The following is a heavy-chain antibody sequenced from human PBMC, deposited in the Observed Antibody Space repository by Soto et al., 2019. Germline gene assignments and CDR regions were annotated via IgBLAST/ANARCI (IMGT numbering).Heavy chain of an antibody. CDR1: GVTFSSCA. Sequence: KPGGSLRLSCAASGVTFSSCAMNWVRQAPGKGLEWVGRIKSKTDGGTTDYAAPVKGRFTISRDDSKNTLYLQMNSLKTEDTAVYYCTTDWDTYYYGSGSYKSPRNDAFDIWGQGTMVTVSS. CDR3: TTDWDTYYYGSGSYKSPRNDAFDI. J-gene: IGHJ3*02. V-gene: IGHV3-15*01. D-gene: IGHD3-10*01. CDR2: IKSKTDGGTT.